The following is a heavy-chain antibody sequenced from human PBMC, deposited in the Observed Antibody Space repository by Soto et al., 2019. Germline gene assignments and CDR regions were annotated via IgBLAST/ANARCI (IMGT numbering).Heavy chain of an antibody. CDR2: IYYSGST. Sequence: QVQLQESGPGLVKPSQTLSLTCTVSGGSISSGDYYWSWICQPPGKGLEWIGYIYYSGSTYYNPSRKSRVTISVDTSKNQFSLKLSSVTAADTAVYYCASRGYSYGVDAFDIWGQGTMVTVSS. CDR1: GGSISSGDYY. J-gene: IGHJ3*02. CDR3: ASRGYSYGVDAFDI. D-gene: IGHD5-18*01. V-gene: IGHV4-30-4*01.